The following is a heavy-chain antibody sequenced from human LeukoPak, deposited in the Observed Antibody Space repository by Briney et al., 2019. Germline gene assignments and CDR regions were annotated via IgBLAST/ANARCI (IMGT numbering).Heavy chain of an antibody. J-gene: IGHJ4*02. D-gene: IGHD3-3*01. V-gene: IGHV3-21*01. CDR1: GFTFSSYA. Sequence: GGSLRLSCAASGFTFSSYAMSWVRQAPGKGLEWVSSISSSSSYIYYADSVKGRFTISRDNAKNSLYLQMNSLRAEDTAVYYCARDPNSIFGVVISNWGQGTLVTVSS. CDR2: ISSSSSYI. CDR3: ARDPNSIFGVVISN.